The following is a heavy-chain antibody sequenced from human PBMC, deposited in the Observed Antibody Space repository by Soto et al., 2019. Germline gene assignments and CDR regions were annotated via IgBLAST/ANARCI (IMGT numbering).Heavy chain of an antibody. CDR1: GGSISSGDYY. CDR2: IYYSGST. J-gene: IGHJ6*02. D-gene: IGHD4-4*01. CDR3: ARGATTVTTRGYYYYGMDV. Sequence: PSETLSLTCTVSGGSISSGDYYWSWIRQPPGKSLEWIGYIYYSGSTYYNPSLKSRVTISVDTSKNQFSLKLSSVTAAGTAVYYCARGATTVTTRGYYYYGMDVWGQGTTVTVSS. V-gene: IGHV4-30-4*01.